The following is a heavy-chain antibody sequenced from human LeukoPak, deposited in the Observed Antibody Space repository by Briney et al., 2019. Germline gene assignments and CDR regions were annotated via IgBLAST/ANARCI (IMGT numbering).Heavy chain of an antibody. D-gene: IGHD6-6*01. CDR1: GFTFSSYG. V-gene: IGHV3-30*18. CDR3: AKDSSSSNYYYGMDV. Sequence: HPGGSLRLSCAASGFTFSSYGMHWVRQAPGKGLEWVAATSHDGNNKYYVDSVKGRFTVSRDNSKNTLYLQMNSLRAEDTAVYYCAKDSSSSNYYYGMDVWGQGTTVTASS. CDR2: TSHDGNNK. J-gene: IGHJ6*02.